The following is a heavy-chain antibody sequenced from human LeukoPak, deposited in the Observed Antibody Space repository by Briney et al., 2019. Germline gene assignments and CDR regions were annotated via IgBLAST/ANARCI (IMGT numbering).Heavy chain of an antibody. J-gene: IGHJ4*02. Sequence: SETLSLTCTVSGGSISSSGYYWSWIRQPPGKGLEWIGEINHSGSANYNPSLKSRVTISVDTSKNQFSLKLSSVTAADTAVYYCAGGKSITMVRGVFDYWGQGTLVTVSS. CDR3: AGGKSITMVRGVFDY. CDR1: GGSISSSGYY. V-gene: IGHV4-39*07. D-gene: IGHD3-10*01. CDR2: INHSGSA.